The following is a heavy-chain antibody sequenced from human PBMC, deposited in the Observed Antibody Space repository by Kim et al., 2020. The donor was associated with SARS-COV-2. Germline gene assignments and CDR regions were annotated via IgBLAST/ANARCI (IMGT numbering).Heavy chain of an antibody. CDR1: GFTFSSYG. Sequence: GGSLRLSCAASGFTFSSYGMHWVRQAPGKGLEWVAVISYDGSNKYYADSVKGRFTISRDNSKNTLYLQMNSLRAEDMAVYYCAKEEGSGYSSGWTYYYYGMDVWGQGTTVTVSS. CDR3: AKEEGSGYSSGWTYYYYGMDV. D-gene: IGHD6-19*01. CDR2: ISYDGSNK. V-gene: IGHV3-30*18. J-gene: IGHJ6*02.